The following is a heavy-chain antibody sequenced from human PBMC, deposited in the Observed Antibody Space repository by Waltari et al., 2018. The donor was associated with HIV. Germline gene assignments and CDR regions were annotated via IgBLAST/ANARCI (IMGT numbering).Heavy chain of an antibody. J-gene: IGHJ3*01. D-gene: IGHD3-10*01. V-gene: IGHV3-23*01. CDR2: IRGGGET. CDR3: VKDSGRAADVFDL. Sequence: APGKGLEWVSAIRGGGETFYADSVKGRFTISRDNSKNTLYLQMNSLRADDAAVYYCVKDSGRAADVFDLWGQGTMVTVSS.